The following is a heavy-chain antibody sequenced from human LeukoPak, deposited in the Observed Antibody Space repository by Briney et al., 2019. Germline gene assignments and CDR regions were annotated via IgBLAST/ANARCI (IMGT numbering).Heavy chain of an antibody. D-gene: IGHD6-19*01. CDR3: ARVGSGCVDY. CDR2: ISSSSATI. V-gene: IGHV3-48*01. Sequence: GGSLRLSCAASGFTFSVYSMNWVRQAPGKGLEWVSYISSSSATIYYADSVKGRFTISRDNAKNSLYLQMNSLRAEDTAVYYCARVGSGCVDYWGQGTLVTVSS. CDR1: GFTFSVYS. J-gene: IGHJ4*02.